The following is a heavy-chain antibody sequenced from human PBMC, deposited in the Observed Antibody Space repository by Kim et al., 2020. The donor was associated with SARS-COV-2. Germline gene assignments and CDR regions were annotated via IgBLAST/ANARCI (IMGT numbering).Heavy chain of an antibody. J-gene: IGHJ6*02. D-gene: IGHD6-19*01. CDR3: AGGGWARKNYYYYGMDV. CDR2: IIPIFGTA. CDR1: GGTFSSYA. V-gene: IGHV1-69*13. Sequence: SVKVSCKASGGTFSSYAISWVRQAPGQGLEWMGGIIPIFGTANYAQKFQGRVTITADESTSTAYMELSSLRSEDTAVYYCAGGGWARKNYYYYGMDVWGQGATVTVSS.